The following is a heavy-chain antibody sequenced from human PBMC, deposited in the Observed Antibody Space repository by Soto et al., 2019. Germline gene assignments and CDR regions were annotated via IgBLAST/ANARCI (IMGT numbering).Heavy chain of an antibody. D-gene: IGHD2-8*02. V-gene: IGHV4-34*01. CDR2: INHSGST. J-gene: IGHJ4*02. Sequence: QVQLQQWGAGLLKPSETLSLTCAVSGGSFSGYSWNWIRQPPGTGLEWIGEINHSGSTNYNPSLKSRLTISVDTSKNQFSLKLTSVTAADTAVYYCARDKITGLFDYWGQGTLVTVSS. CDR3: ARDKITGLFDY. CDR1: GGSFSGYS.